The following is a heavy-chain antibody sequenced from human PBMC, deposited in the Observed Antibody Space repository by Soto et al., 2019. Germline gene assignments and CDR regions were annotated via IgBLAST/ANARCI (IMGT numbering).Heavy chain of an antibody. CDR3: AREATSYYYYYMDV. D-gene: IGHD5-12*01. Sequence: GGSLRLSCAASEFTFSNYAMSWVRQAPGKGLEWVSSISDNGGTTYYADSVKGRFTISRDNPKNTLYLQMNSLRAEDTAVYYCAREATSYYYYYMDVWGKGTTVTVSS. CDR1: EFTFSNYA. J-gene: IGHJ6*03. V-gene: IGHV3-23*01. CDR2: ISDNGGTT.